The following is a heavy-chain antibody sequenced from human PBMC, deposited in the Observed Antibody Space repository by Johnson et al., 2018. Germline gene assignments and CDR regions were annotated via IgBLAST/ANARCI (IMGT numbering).Heavy chain of an antibody. CDR3: ASYRGDYAEYFPN. Sequence: QVQLQESGPRLVKXSQTLSLTCSVSGGSISSGRYYWSWLRQPPGKGPEWIGYIYYTGSTYYNPSLKSRVTISLDTSKNLFSLKLNSVTAADTAVYFCASYRGDYAEYFPNWGQGTLVTVSS. CDR1: GGSISSGRYY. J-gene: IGHJ1*01. D-gene: IGHD4-17*01. CDR2: IYYTGST. V-gene: IGHV4-30-4*01.